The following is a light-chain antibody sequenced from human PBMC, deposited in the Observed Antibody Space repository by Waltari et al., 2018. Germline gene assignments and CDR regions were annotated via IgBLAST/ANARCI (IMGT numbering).Light chain of an antibody. CDR3: QVWDYIQGV. J-gene: IGLJ3*02. V-gene: IGLV3-21*04. Sequence: WYEDKAGQAPVLVMHYESGRPTGIPERVSGSTSGDTATLSISRVEAGDEADYFCQVWDYIQGVFGGGTKLTVL. CDR2: YES.